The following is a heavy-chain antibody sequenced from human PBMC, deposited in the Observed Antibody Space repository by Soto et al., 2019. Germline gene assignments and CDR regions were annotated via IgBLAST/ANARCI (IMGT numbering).Heavy chain of an antibody. J-gene: IGHJ4*02. CDR2: IYYSGST. CDR3: AREKGVATTNFDY. Sequence: SETLSLTCTVSGGSVSSGSYYWSWIRQPPGKGLEWIGYIYYSGSTNYNPSLKSRVTISVDTSKNQFSLKLSSVTAADTAVYYCAREKGVATTNFDYWGQGTLVTVS. D-gene: IGHD5-12*01. CDR1: GGSVSSGSYY. V-gene: IGHV4-61*01.